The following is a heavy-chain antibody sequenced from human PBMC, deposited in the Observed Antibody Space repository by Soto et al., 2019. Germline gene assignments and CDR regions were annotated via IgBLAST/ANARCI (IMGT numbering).Heavy chain of an antibody. CDR2: IGTAGDT. CDR3: ARGGYSYGRYYYYGMDG. D-gene: IGHD5-18*01. Sequence: PGGSLRLSCAASGFTFSSYDMHWVRQATGKGLEWVSAIGTAGDTYYPGSVKGRFTISRENAKNSLYLQMNSLRAEDTAVYYCARGGYSYGRYYYYGMDGWGQGTTVTVSS. J-gene: IGHJ6*02. CDR1: GFTFSSYD. V-gene: IGHV3-13*01.